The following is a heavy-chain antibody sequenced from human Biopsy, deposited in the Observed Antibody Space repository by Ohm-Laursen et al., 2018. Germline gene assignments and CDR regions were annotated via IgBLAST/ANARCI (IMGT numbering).Heavy chain of an antibody. J-gene: IGHJ5*02. CDR2: IYNSETT. Sequence: SDTLSLTCTVSGDSISTSTTYYWAWLRPPPGKGLEWIGSIYNSETTFYNPSLKSRVAISVDTSTIQFSLKVSSVTAADTALYYCARHPTGFWFDPWGHGTLVTVSS. CDR1: GDSISTSTTYY. V-gene: IGHV4-39*01. CDR3: ARHPTGFWFDP.